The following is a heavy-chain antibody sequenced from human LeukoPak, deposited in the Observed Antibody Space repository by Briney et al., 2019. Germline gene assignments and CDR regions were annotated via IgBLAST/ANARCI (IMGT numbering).Heavy chain of an antibody. CDR1: GFTFSSSW. D-gene: IGHD6-19*01. J-gene: IGHJ4*02. CDR3: ARGSGDK. Sequence: GGSLRLSCAASGFTFSSSWMTWVRQAPGSGLEWVANIKQDGSEKYHVDSVKGRFTISRDNAKNSLYLQMNSLKVEDTAVYYCARGSGDKWGQGTLVTVSS. V-gene: IGHV3-7*04. CDR2: IKQDGSEK.